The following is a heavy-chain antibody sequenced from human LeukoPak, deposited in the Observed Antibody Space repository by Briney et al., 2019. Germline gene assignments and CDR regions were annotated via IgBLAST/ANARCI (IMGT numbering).Heavy chain of an antibody. D-gene: IGHD5-18*01. CDR3: ARDNRQHLYYYYYMDV. J-gene: IGHJ6*03. CDR2: IYYTGST. Sequence: SETLSLTCTVSGGSISSYYWSWIRQPPGKGLEWIGYIYYTGSTNYNPSLKSRVTISVDTSKNQLSLKLTSVTAADTAVYYCARDNRQHLYYYYYMDVWGKGTTVTVSS. V-gene: IGHV4-59*01. CDR1: GGSISSYY.